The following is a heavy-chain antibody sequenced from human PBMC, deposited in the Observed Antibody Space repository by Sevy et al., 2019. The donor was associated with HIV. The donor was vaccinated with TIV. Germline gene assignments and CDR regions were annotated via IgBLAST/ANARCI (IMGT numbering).Heavy chain of an antibody. CDR1: GDSVSSNSAA. V-gene: IGHV6-1*01. D-gene: IGHD6-13*01. CDR2: TYYRSKWYN. CDR3: ARERSAAADTGGLIDY. J-gene: IGHJ4*02. Sequence: SETLSLTCAISGDSVSSNSAAWNWIRQSPSRGLEWLGRTYYRSKWYNDYAVSVKSRITINPDTSKNQFSLQLNSVTPEETAVYYCARERSAAADTGGLIDYWGQGTLVTVSS.